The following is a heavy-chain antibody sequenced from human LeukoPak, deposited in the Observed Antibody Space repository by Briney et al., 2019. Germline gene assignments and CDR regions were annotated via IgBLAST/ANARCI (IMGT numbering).Heavy chain of an antibody. CDR3: AKGQYYNILTGFYVRRGLDY. Sequence: PGGSLRLSCAASGFTFSSYSMNWVRQAPGKGLEWVAFIRYDGSNKYYADSVKGRFTISRDNSKNTLYLRMNSLRDEDTAVYYCAKGQYYNILTGFYVRRGLDYWGQGTLVTVSS. V-gene: IGHV3-30*02. CDR2: IRYDGSNK. CDR1: GFTFSSYS. D-gene: IGHD3-9*01. J-gene: IGHJ4*02.